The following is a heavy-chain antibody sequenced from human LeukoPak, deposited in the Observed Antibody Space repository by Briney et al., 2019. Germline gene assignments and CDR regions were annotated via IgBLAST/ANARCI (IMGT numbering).Heavy chain of an antibody. V-gene: IGHV3-20*04. Sequence: PGGSLRLSCAASGSAFGDYGMNWVRQAPGKGLEWGAGINWDGGATGYVESVKGRFTISRDNAKRFLYLQMDSLRVEDTAFYYCARDLSSSWYSLGYWGQGTQVIVSS. CDR3: ARDLSSSWYSLGY. D-gene: IGHD6-13*01. CDR2: INWDGGAT. J-gene: IGHJ4*02. CDR1: GSAFGDYG.